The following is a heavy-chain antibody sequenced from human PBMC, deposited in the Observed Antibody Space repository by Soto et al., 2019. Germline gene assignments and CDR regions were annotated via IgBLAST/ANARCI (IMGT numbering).Heavy chain of an antibody. V-gene: IGHV3-33*05. CDR3: ARATNYYYAMDV. Sequence: QVQLVESGGGVVQPGRSLRLSCAASGFTFISYGMHWVRQAPGKGLQWVAYISYDGSDRNYEDSVKGRFTISRGNSKNTLYRQINSLKTEDTAVYYCARATNYYYAMDVW. J-gene: IGHJ6*01. CDR2: ISYDGSDR. CDR1: GFTFISYG.